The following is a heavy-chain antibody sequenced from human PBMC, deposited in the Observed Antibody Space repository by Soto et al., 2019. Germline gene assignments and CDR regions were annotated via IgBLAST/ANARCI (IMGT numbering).Heavy chain of an antibody. CDR3: AKDRYKWNYEDYFDH. D-gene: IGHD1-7*01. J-gene: IGHJ4*02. CDR2: ISYDGSNK. CDR1: GFTFSSYG. Sequence: VGSLRLSCAASGFTFSSYGMHWVRQAPGKGLEWVAVISYDGSNKYYADSVKGRFTISRDNSKNTLYVQMNSLRAEDTAVYYCAKDRYKWNYEDYFDHWGQGTLVTVSS. V-gene: IGHV3-30*18.